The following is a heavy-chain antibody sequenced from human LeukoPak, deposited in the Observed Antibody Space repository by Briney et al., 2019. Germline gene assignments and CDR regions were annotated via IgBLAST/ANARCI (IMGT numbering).Heavy chain of an antibody. CDR2: IYHSGST. CDR3: ARDAATVTHYFDY. J-gene: IGHJ4*02. V-gene: IGHV4-30-2*01. CDR1: GGSISSGGYY. Sequence: SETLSLTCAVSGGSISSGGYYWSWIRQPPGKGLERIGYIYHSGSTYYNPSLKSRVTISVDRSKNQFSLKLSSVTAADTAVYYCARDAATVTHYFDYWGQGTLVTVSS. D-gene: IGHD4-17*01.